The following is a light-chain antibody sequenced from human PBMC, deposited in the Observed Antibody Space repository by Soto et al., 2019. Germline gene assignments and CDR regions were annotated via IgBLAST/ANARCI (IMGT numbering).Light chain of an antibody. CDR2: EVS. Sequence: QSALTQPPSASGSPGQSVTISCTGTSSDVGGYNYVSWYQQHPGKAPKLIIYEVSKRPSGVPDRFSGSKSGNTASLTVSGLQAEDETDYYCSSYAGNNVVVFGGGTKLTVL. V-gene: IGLV2-8*01. J-gene: IGLJ2*01. CDR1: SSDVGGYNY. CDR3: SSYAGNNVVV.